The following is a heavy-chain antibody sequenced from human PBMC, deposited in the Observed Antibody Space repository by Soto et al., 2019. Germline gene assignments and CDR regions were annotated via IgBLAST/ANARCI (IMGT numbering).Heavy chain of an antibody. Sequence: SETLSLTCSVSGGSITTNGHYWTWIRQHPGQGLEWIAYIYYTGNSYLNPSLKSRLSISVDTSKNQFSLDLRSVTAADTAVYYCAIKQWGFDSWAQGTLVT. CDR2: IYYTGNS. V-gene: IGHV4-31*03. J-gene: IGHJ4*02. CDR1: GGSITTNGHY. CDR3: AIKQWGFDS. D-gene: IGHD6-19*01.